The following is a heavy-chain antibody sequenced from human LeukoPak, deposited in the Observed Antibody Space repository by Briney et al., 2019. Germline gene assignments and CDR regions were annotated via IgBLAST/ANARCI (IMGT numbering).Heavy chain of an antibody. CDR1: GGTFSSYA. D-gene: IGHD2-8*01. CDR3: ARGGPMVYAHHSYYYYYMDV. Sequence: GSSVKVSCKASGGTFSSYAISWVRQAPGQGLEWMGGIIPIFGTANYAQKFQGRVTITTDESTSTAYMELSSLRSEDTAVYYCARGGPMVYAHHSYYYYYMDVWGKGTTVTVSS. V-gene: IGHV1-69*05. J-gene: IGHJ6*03. CDR2: IIPIFGTA.